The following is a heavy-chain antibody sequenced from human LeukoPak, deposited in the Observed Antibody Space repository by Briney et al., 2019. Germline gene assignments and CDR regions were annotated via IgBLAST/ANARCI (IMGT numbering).Heavy chain of an antibody. D-gene: IGHD2/OR15-2a*01. CDR2: MSSDGGTT. Sequence: GGSLTLSCAASGFTFTNYAMHWVRQAPGKGLEYVSAMSSDGGTTYYANSVKGRFTMSRDTSKNTLYLQMGSLRAEDGAVYYCARGGSLSAYDSWGQGTLVTVSS. V-gene: IGHV3-64*01. CDR1: GFTFTNYA. CDR3: ARGGSLSAYDS. J-gene: IGHJ4*02.